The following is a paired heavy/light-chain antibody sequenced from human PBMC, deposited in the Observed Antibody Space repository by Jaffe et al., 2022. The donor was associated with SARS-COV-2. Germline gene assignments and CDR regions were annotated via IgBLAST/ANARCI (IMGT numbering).Heavy chain of an antibody. CDR3: AKKGLTVNGNDWFDP. V-gene: IGHV3-23*04. Sequence: EVQLVESGGGLVQPGGSLRLSCAASGFTFSSQAMSWVRQAPGKGLQWVAIISGSSRTIYYADSVKGRFTVSRDNSKNTLYLQMNSLRAEDTAIYYCAKKGLTVNGNDWFDPWGQGTLVTVSS. CDR1: GFTFSSQA. J-gene: IGHJ5*02. D-gene: IGHD4-4*01. CDR2: ISGSSRTI.
Light chain of an antibody. V-gene: IGKV3-15*01. CDR3: QQYNSWPLT. Sequence: EIVMTQSPATLSVSPGERATLSCRASQSVGSDLAWYQQKFGLPPRILIYGASTRATGIPDRFSGSGSGTDFTLTISSLQSEDFAVYYCQQYNSWPLTFGGGTNVEIK. CDR2: GAS. J-gene: IGKJ4*01. CDR1: QSVGSD.